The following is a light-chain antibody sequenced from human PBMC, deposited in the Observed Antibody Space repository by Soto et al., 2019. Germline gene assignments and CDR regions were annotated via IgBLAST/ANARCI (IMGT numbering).Light chain of an antibody. Sequence: DIQMAPSPSALSASVGDRGTITCRASQSITNYLNWYQHKPGQAPNLLIYAASTLQAGVPSRFRGSGSGTDFTLTISSLQPEDFATYFCQQSNSSPPTFGGGTKVDIK. CDR3: QQSNSSPPT. V-gene: IGKV1-39*01. CDR2: AAS. CDR1: QSITNY. J-gene: IGKJ4*01.